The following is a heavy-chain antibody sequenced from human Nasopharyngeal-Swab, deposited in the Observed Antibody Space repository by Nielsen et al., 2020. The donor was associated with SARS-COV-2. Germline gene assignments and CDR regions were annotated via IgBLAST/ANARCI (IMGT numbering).Heavy chain of an antibody. V-gene: IGHV3-23*01. D-gene: IGHD3-3*01. J-gene: IGHJ4*02. CDR1: GFPFSSCA. CDR2: IIGRVHRT. Sequence: LSLTCVASGFPFSSCAMTWVRQAPGKGLQWLSTIIGRVHRTYYADSVKGRFTISRDNSQNTLYLQMNSLRAEDTAVYYCAKDFRNNYDYWSGYFTNWGQGTLVTVSS. CDR3: AKDFRNNYDYWSGYFTN.